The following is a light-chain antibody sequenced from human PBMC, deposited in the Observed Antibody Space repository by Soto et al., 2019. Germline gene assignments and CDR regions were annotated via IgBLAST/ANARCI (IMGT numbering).Light chain of an antibody. CDR2: EDD. Sequence: NFMLTQPHSVSESPGKTVTISCTRSSGSIGSNSVQWYQQRPGSAPTTVIYEDDQRPSGVPNRFAGSIDRSSNSASLTISGLQNEDEADYYCQSYDTHTVVFGGGTKVTVL. V-gene: IGLV6-57*04. CDR3: QSYDTHTVV. J-gene: IGLJ2*01. CDR1: SGSIGSNS.